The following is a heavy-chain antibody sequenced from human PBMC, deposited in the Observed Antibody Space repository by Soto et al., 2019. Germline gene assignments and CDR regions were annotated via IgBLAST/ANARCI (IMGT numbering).Heavy chain of an antibody. CDR1: GSTFSSYT. D-gene: IGHD4-17*01. CDR3: ASATVTGENWFDP. J-gene: IGHJ5*02. Sequence: QVQLGQSGAEVKKPGSSVKVSCKASGSTFSSYTISWVRQAPGQGLEWMGRIIPILAIANYAQKFQGRVTITADKSTSKAYMELRRLRSEDTAVYYCASATVTGENWFDPWGQGTLVTVSS. CDR2: IIPILAIA. V-gene: IGHV1-69*02.